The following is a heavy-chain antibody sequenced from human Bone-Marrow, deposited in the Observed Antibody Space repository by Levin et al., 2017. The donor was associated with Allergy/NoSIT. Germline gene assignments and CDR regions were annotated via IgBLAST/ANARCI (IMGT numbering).Heavy chain of an antibody. CDR1: GGSISDFP. CDR2: IYYTGTT. Sequence: SETLSLICNVSGGSISDFPWTWIRQSPEKGLEWIGYIYYTGTTNYNPSLRSRVTISVDTSKTQISLILNSVTAADTAVYYCARGQRQWFDPWGQGTLVIVSS. V-gene: IGHV4-59*12. J-gene: IGHJ5*02. CDR3: ARGQRQWFDP.